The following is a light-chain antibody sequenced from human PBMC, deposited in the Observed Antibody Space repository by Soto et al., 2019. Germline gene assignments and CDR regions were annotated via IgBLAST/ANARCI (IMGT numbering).Light chain of an antibody. CDR1: SSYVGSYNL. CDR2: EGS. CDR3: CSYAGSSTYD. V-gene: IGLV2-23*01. J-gene: IGLJ1*01. Sequence: QSVLTQPAAVSGSPGQSITISCTGPSSYVGSYNLVSWYQQQPGKAPKPMIYEGSKRPSGVSNRFSGSKSGNTASLTISGLQAEDEADYYCCSYAGSSTYDFGTGTKVTVL.